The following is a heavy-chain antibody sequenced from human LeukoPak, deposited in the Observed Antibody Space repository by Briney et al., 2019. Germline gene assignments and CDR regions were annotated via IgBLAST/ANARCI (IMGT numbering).Heavy chain of an antibody. CDR1: GFTFSSYA. V-gene: IGHV3-30-3*01. J-gene: IGHJ5*02. Sequence: GGSLGLSCAASGFTFSSYAMHWVRQAPGKGLEWVAVIPYDGSNKYYADSVKGRFTISRDNSKNTLYLQMNSLRAEDTAVYYCARDRASTYYDFWSGPGWFDPWGQGTLVTVSS. D-gene: IGHD3-3*01. CDR3: ARDRASTYYDFWSGPGWFDP. CDR2: IPYDGSNK.